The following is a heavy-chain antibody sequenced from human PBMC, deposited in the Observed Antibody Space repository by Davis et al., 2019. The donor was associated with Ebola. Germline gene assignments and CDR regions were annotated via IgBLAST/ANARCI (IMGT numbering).Heavy chain of an antibody. CDR1: GFTFSDYY. J-gene: IGHJ2*01. CDR2: VNTDGSDT. V-gene: IGHV3-74*01. CDR3: ARASRNYYGSGNFYSEFDL. Sequence: GESLKISCAASGFTFSDYYMSWIRQAPGKGLVWVSRVNTDGSDTSYAGSVKGRFTISRDNAKNTLYLQMNSLRVEDTAVYYCARASRNYYGSGNFYSEFDLWGRGTLVTVSS. D-gene: IGHD3-10*01.